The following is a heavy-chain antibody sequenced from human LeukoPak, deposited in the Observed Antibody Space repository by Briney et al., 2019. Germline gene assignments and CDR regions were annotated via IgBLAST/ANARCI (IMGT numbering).Heavy chain of an antibody. V-gene: IGHV1-18*01. D-gene: IGHD2-15*01. J-gene: IGHJ4*02. Sequence: ASWKVSCRASGYTFTSYGISWVRQAPGQGLEGRGWISAYNGNTNYAQKLQGRVTMTTETSTTTAYVELRRLRFDATAVYYCARDTGYCSGGSCYSPLDYWGQGTLVTVSS. CDR3: ARDTGYCSGGSCYSPLDY. CDR1: GYTFTSYG. CDR2: ISAYNGNT.